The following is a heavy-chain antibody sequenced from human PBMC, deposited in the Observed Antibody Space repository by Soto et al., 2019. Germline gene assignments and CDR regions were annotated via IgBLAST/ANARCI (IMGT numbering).Heavy chain of an antibody. CDR1: GFTFSSYG. J-gene: IGHJ6*02. Sequence: QVQLVESGGGVVQPGRFLRLSCAASGFTFSSYGMHWVRQAPGKGLEWVAVIWYDGSNKYYADSVKGRFTISRDNSKNTLYLQMNSLRAEDTAVYYCAREVATVTYYYGMDVWGQGTTVTVSS. V-gene: IGHV3-33*01. CDR3: AREVATVTYYYGMDV. D-gene: IGHD4-4*01. CDR2: IWYDGSNK.